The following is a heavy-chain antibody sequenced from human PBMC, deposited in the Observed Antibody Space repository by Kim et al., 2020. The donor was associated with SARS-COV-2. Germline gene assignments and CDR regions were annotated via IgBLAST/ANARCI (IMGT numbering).Heavy chain of an antibody. CDR1: GYTFTSYA. D-gene: IGHD3-10*01. Sequence: ASVKVSCKASGYTFTSYAMNWVRQAPGQGLEWMGWINTNTGNPTYAQGFTGRFVFSLDTSVSTAYLQISSLKAEDTAVYYCAREAIWFGELLFNWFDPWGQGTLVTVSS. V-gene: IGHV7-4-1*02. CDR3: AREAIWFGELLFNWFDP. CDR2: INTNTGNP. J-gene: IGHJ5*02.